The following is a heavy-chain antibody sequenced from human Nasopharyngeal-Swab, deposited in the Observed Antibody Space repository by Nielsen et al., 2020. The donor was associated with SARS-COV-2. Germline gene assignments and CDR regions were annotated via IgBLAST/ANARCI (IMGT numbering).Heavy chain of an antibody. CDR1: GFTFSNEA. V-gene: IGHV3-23*01. J-gene: IGHJ4*02. CDR2: ISVDGRST. Sequence: GESLKISCTASGFTFSNEAMSWVRQAPGKGLEWVSHISVDGRSTYHADSVKGRFTISRGNSKNTLYLQMNSLRAEDTAVYFCAKDWRYGGGYWGQGTLITVSS. CDR3: AKDWRYGGGY. D-gene: IGHD4/OR15-4a*01.